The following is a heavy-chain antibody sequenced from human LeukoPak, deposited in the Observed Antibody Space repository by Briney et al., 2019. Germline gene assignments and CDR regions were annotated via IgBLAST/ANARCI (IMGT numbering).Heavy chain of an antibody. CDR3: ARDRSPGY. V-gene: IGHV3-48*03. J-gene: IGHJ4*02. D-gene: IGHD2-8*02. Sequence: GRSLRLSCVASGFSISSYELNWVRQAPGKGLEWISYISSSGSTIYYADSVKGRFTISRGNAKSSLYLEMNSLRVEDTAVYYCARDRSPGYWGQGTLVTVSS. CDR2: ISSSGSTI. CDR1: GFSISSYE.